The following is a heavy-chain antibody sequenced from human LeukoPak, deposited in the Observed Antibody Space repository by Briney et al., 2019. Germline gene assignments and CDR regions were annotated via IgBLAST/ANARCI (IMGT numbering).Heavy chain of an antibody. V-gene: IGHV1-69*05. J-gene: IGHJ4*02. D-gene: IGHD3-22*01. CDR1: GGTFSSYA. CDR3: AREFSRRTYYYDSSGYLGY. Sequence: SVKVSCKASGGTFSSYAISWVRQAPGQGLEWMGRIIPIFGTANYAQKFQGRVTITTGESTSTAYMELSSLRSEDTAVYYCAREFSRRTYYYDSSGYLGYWGQGTLVTVSS. CDR2: IIPIFGTA.